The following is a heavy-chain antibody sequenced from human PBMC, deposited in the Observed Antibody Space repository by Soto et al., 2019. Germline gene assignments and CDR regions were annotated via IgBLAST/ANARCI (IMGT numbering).Heavy chain of an antibody. J-gene: IGHJ3*02. D-gene: IGHD1-26*01. CDR3: TRLLVGSDYI. CDR2: INCDGSRT. CDR1: GFTFSSYW. V-gene: IGHV3-74*01. Sequence: EVQLVESGGGLVQPGGSLRLSCAASGFTFSSYWMHWVRLAPGKGLVWVSRINCDGSRTNFAVSVKGRFTISRDNAKNTLYLQINSQRAQDTAVYYRTRLLVGSDYIWVRRTMVIVSS.